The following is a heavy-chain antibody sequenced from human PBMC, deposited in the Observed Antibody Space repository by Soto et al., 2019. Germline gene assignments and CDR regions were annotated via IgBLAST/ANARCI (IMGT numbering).Heavy chain of an antibody. CDR3: AKDHDYSGSGRPNWFDP. J-gene: IGHJ5*02. V-gene: IGHV3-23*01. CDR2: ISGSGGST. CDR1: GLTFSSYA. D-gene: IGHD3-10*01. Sequence: PGGSLRLSCAASGLTFSSYAMSWVRQAPGKGLEWVSAISGSGGSTYYADSVKGRFTISRDNSKNTLYLQMNGLRAEDTAVYYCAKDHDYSGSGRPNWFDPWGQGTLAPVSS.